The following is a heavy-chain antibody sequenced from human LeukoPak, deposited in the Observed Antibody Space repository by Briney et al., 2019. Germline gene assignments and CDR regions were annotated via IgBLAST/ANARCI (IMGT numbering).Heavy chain of an antibody. CDR2: INWNSDSI. CDR3: SSKIVVTTTGWLFDY. V-gene: IGHV3-9*01. Sequence: PGRSLRLSCAVSGFTFDDYAMHWVRQVPGKGLEWVSGINWNSDSIGYADSVKGRFTTSRDNAKNSLYLQMNSLRAEDTAVYYCSSKIVVTTTGWLFDYWGPGSLVTVSS. D-gene: IGHD5-12*01. J-gene: IGHJ4*02. CDR1: GFTFDDYA.